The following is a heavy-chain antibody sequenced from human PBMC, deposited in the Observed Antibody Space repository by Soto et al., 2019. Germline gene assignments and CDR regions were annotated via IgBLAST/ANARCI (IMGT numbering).Heavy chain of an antibody. CDR1: GFPFSSYW. V-gene: IGHV3-74*01. Sequence: GGSLRLSCAASGFPFSSYWMHWVRQAPGKGLMWVSRINTDGSGTAYADSVRGRFTISRDNAKNTLYLQMNTLRAEDTAVYYCARGPKYSYGVFDYWGQGTLVTVSS. D-gene: IGHD5-18*01. CDR3: ARGPKYSYGVFDY. J-gene: IGHJ4*02. CDR2: INTDGSGT.